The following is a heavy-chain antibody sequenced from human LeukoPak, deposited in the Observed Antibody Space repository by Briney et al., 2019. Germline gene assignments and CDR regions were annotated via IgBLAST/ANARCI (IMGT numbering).Heavy chain of an antibody. Sequence: GGSLRLSCAASGFTFDDYGMSWVRQAPGKGLEWVSGINWNGGSTGYADSVKGRFTISRDNAKNSLYLQMNSLRAEDTALYYCAREVSGSIFGVVIVYYFDYWGQGTLVTVSS. CDR1: GFTFDDYG. D-gene: IGHD3-3*01. J-gene: IGHJ4*02. CDR3: AREVSGSIFGVVIVYYFDY. CDR2: INWNGGST. V-gene: IGHV3-20*04.